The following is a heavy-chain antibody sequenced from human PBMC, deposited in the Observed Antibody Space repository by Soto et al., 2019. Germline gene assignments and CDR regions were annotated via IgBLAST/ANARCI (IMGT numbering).Heavy chain of an antibody. CDR2: IWYDGSNK. Sequence: GGSLRLSCAASGFTFSHYGMHWVRQAPGKGLEWVSVIWYDGSNKYYADSVKGRFSISRDNSKNTLYLQMNSLRAEDTAVYYCARNPAPGSGHYYSSDWGQGTLVTVSS. V-gene: IGHV3-33*01. J-gene: IGHJ4*02. D-gene: IGHD3-10*01. CDR1: GFTFSHYG. CDR3: ARNPAPGSGHYYSSD.